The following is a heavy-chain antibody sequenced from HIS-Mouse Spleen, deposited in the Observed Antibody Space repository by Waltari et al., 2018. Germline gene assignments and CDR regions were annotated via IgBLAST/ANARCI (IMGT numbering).Heavy chain of an antibody. CDR2: IYYSGST. J-gene: IGHJ2*01. D-gene: IGHD6-13*01. Sequence: QLQLQESGPGLVKPSETLSLTCTVSGGSISSSSYYWGWIRQPPGKGLEWIGSIYYSGSTYYNPSRTGRVTISVDTSKNQFSLKLSSVTAADTAVYYCAREIPYSSSWYDWYFDLWGRGTLVTVSS. CDR3: AREIPYSSSWYDWYFDL. CDR1: GGSISSSSYY. V-gene: IGHV4-39*07.